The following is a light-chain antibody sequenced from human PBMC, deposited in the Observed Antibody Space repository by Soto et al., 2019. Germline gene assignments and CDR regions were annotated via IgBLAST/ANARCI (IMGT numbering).Light chain of an antibody. CDR1: SSNIGNSY. V-gene: IGLV1-51*02. Sequence: QSVLTQPPSVSAAPGQKVTISCSGSSSNIGNSYVSWYQQLPGTAPRLLIYENNKRPSGIPDRFSGSKSGTSATLDITELQTGDEADYYCGTWDSSLSALFGGGTQLTVL. J-gene: IGLJ3*02. CDR3: GTWDSSLSAL. CDR2: ENN.